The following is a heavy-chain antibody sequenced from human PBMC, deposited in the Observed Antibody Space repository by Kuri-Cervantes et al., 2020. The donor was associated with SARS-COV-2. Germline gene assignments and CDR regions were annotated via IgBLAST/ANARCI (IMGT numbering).Heavy chain of an antibody. CDR2: ISYDGSNK. CDR1: GFTFSSYA. CDR3: ARDLRGYCSGGSCYSDLFNFGFDY. Sequence: GGSLRLSCAASGFTFSSYAMHWVRQAPGKGLEWVAVISYDGSNKYCADSVKGRFTISRDNSKNTLYLQMNSLRAEDTAVYYCARDLRGYCSGGSCYSDLFNFGFDYWGQGTPVTVSS. J-gene: IGHJ4*02. D-gene: IGHD2-15*01. V-gene: IGHV3-30-3*01.